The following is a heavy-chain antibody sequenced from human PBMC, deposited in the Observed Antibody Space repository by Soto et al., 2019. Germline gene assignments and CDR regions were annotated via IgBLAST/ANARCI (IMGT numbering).Heavy chain of an antibody. CDR3: ARDGSTSWDCYDYHGMDV. Sequence: EVQLVESGGGLVQPGGSLRLSCGASGFTFRTYWLSWVRQVPGKGLEWVANINQDGSEKNYVDSVKGRFTISRDNAKNSLYLQMSSLRAEDTALYYCARDGSTSWDCYDYHGMDVWCQGTTVTVSS. J-gene: IGHJ6*02. CDR2: INQDGSEK. V-gene: IGHV3-7*05. CDR1: GFTFRTYW. D-gene: IGHD2-21*02.